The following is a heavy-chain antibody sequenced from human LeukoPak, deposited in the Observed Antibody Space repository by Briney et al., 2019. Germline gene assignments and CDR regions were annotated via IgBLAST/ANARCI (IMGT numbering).Heavy chain of an antibody. J-gene: IGHJ5*02. CDR3: ARSFAGSGWRRFDP. D-gene: IGHD6-19*01. Sequence: ASVKVFCKASGGTFSSYAISWVRQAPGQGLEWMGGIIPIFGTANYAQKFRGRVTITADESTSTAYMELSSLRSEDTAVYYCARSFAGSGWRRFDPWGQGTLVTVSS. CDR1: GGTFSSYA. CDR2: IIPIFGTA. V-gene: IGHV1-69*13.